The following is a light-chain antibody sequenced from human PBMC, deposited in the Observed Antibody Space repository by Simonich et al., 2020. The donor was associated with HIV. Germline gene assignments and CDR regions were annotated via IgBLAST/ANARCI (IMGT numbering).Light chain of an antibody. Sequence: FMLTEPHSVSESPGKTATISCTRSSGSIARNYVQWYQPRPGSPPTTLAYEDNQRPSGVPARFSGSIDSSSNSASLTISGLKTEDEADYYCQSYDSSNQGVFGGGTKLTVL. J-gene: IGLJ3*02. CDR3: QSYDSSNQGV. V-gene: IGLV6-57*01. CDR1: SGSIARNY. CDR2: EDN.